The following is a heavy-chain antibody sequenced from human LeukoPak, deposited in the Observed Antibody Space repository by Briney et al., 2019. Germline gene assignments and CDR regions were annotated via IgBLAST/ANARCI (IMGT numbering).Heavy chain of an antibody. CDR1: GFPLSSYA. V-gene: IGHV3-64D*09. CDR3: VRGYSFGPYGMDV. Sequence: GWSLRLSRSASGFPLSSYAMHLVRQAPGKGLEYVSAISDSGGSTYYAHSVKGRFTISRDNSKNTLYLQMSSLRAEDTAVYFCVRGYSFGPYGMDVWGEGTTVTVSS. D-gene: IGHD2-15*01. CDR2: ISDSGGST. J-gene: IGHJ6*04.